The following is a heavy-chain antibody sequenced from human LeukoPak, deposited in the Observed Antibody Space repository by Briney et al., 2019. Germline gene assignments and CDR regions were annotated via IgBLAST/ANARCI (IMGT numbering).Heavy chain of an antibody. Sequence: GGSLRLSCAASGFTFSSYAMHWVRQAPGMGLEWVAVISYDGSNKYYADSVKGRFTISRDNSKNTLYLQMNSLRAEDTAVYYCARSDPYYYDSSVFDYWGQGTLVTVSS. V-gene: IGHV3-30-3*01. D-gene: IGHD3-22*01. CDR3: ARSDPYYYDSSVFDY. CDR1: GFTFSSYA. CDR2: ISYDGSNK. J-gene: IGHJ4*02.